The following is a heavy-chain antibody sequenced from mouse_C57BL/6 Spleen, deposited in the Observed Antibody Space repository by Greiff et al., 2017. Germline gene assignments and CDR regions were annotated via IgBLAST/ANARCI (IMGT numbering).Heavy chain of an antibody. CDR3: ARRGTTVVATDWLDY. D-gene: IGHD1-1*01. J-gene: IGHJ2*01. CDR2: INPNNGGT. Sequence: EVQLQQSGPELVKPGASVKISCKASGYTFTDYYMNWVKQSHGKSLEWIGDINPNNGGTSYNQKVKGKATLTVDKSYSTAYMELRSLTSEDSAVYYCARRGTTVVATDWLDYWGQGTTLTVSS. CDR1: GYTFTDYY. V-gene: IGHV1-26*01.